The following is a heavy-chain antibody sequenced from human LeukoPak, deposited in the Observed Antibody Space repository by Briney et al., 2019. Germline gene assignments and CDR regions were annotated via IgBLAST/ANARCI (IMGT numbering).Heavy chain of an antibody. CDR3: ARRTFPNDAFDI. V-gene: IGHV3-21*01. Sequence: GGSLRLSCAASGFTFSTFSMNWVRQTPGKGLEWVSAISGSGSDIYYADPVKGRFTISRDTPKRSLYLQMNSLRAEDTAVYYCARRTFPNDAFDIWGQGTMVTVSS. D-gene: IGHD1-7*01. CDR2: ISGSGSDI. J-gene: IGHJ3*02. CDR1: GFTFSTFS.